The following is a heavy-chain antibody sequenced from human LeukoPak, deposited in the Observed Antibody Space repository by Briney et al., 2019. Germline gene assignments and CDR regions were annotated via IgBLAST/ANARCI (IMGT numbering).Heavy chain of an antibody. D-gene: IGHD3-10*01. CDR3: ARAGAWQIDP. J-gene: IGHJ5*02. CDR2: IFYTGST. V-gene: IGHV4-59*11. Sequence: SETLSLTCTVSGGSISTHYWSWIRQPPGKGLEWIGYIFYTGSTNYSPFLKSRVTISVDKSKNQFSLKLRSVTAADTAVYYCARAGAWQIDPWGQGTLVTVSS. CDR1: GGSISTHY.